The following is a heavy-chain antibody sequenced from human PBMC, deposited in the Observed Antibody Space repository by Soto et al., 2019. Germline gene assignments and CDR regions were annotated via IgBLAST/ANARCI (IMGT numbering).Heavy chain of an antibody. Sequence: PGGSLRLSCVASGFSFSTFAMSWVRQAPGKGLEWVSRITGSGREGYYADSVRGRFTISRDNSRNTLLLQMNSLRDDDTAVYYCTTDRFYSPVDHWGQGTLVTVSS. CDR2: ITGSGREG. D-gene: IGHD4-4*01. CDR3: TTDRFYSPVDH. CDR1: GFSFSTFA. V-gene: IGHV3-23*01. J-gene: IGHJ4*02.